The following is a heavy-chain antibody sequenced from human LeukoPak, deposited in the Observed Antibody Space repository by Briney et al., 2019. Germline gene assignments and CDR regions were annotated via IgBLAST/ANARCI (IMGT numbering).Heavy chain of an antibody. CDR2: IYYSGST. D-gene: IGHD6-19*01. J-gene: IGHJ3*02. V-gene: IGHV4-31*03. Sequence: SETLSLTCTVSGGSISSGGYYWSWIRQHPGKGLEWIGYIYYSGSTYYNPSLKSRVTISVDTSKNQFSLKLSSVTAADTAVYYCARGALGQWLVREVNDAFDIWGQGTMVTVSS. CDR1: GGSISSGGYY. CDR3: ARGALGQWLVREVNDAFDI.